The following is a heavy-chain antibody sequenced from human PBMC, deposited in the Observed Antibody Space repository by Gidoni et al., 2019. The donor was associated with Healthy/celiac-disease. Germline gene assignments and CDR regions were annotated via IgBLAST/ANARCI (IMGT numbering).Heavy chain of an antibody. D-gene: IGHD5-18*01. CDR1: GFTFSSYG. J-gene: IGHJ6*02. CDR3: ARERGLGIQLWPPTYYGMDV. CDR2: IWYDGSNK. V-gene: IGHV3-33*01. Sequence: QVQLVESGGGVVQPGRSLRLSCEAYGFTFSSYGMHWVRQAPGKGLEWVAVIWYDGSNKYYADSVKGRFTISRDNSKNTLYLQMNSLRAEDTAVYYCARERGLGIQLWPPTYYGMDVWGQGTTVTVSS.